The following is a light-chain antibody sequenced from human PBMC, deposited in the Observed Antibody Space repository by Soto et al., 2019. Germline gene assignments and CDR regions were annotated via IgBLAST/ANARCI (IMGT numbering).Light chain of an antibody. J-gene: IGLJ1*01. CDR2: DVS. Sequence: QSVLTQPASVSGSPGQSLTISCTGTNSDVGAYNYVSWYQQHPGEAPKLMIRDVSNRPSGVSNRFSGSKSGNTASLTISGLQAEDEADYYCSSYTSSVTYVFGTGTKVTVL. CDR3: SSYTSSVTYV. V-gene: IGLV2-14*03. CDR1: NSDVGAYNY.